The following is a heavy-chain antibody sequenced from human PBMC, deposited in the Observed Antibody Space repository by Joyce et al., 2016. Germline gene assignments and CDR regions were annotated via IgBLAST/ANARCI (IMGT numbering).Heavy chain of an antibody. CDR2: ISPEDSDT. CDR3: ARSAVRGTLSPFFDY. CDR1: GYSFTSYW. V-gene: IGHV5-51*01. D-gene: IGHD3-16*01. Sequence: EVQLVQSGGEVKKPGESLQISCKGVGYSFTSYWLGWVRQMPGKGLELLGSISPEDSDTRYSPSFQGQVTISVDRSIKTALLRWGSLRASDTAIYYCARSAVRGTLSPFFDYWGQGSLVTVSS. J-gene: IGHJ4*02.